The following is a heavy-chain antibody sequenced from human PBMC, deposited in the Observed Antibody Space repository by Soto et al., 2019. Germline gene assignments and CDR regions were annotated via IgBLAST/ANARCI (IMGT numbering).Heavy chain of an antibody. CDR2: IYYSGST. D-gene: IGHD3-10*01. CDR3: ARDGGFGDRFDI. Sequence: SETLSLTCTVSGGSISSYYWSWIRQPPGKGLEWIGYIYYSGSTNYNPSLKSRVTISVDTSKNQFSLKLSSVTAADTAVYYCARDGGFGDRFDIWGQGTMVTVSS. J-gene: IGHJ3*02. V-gene: IGHV4-59*01. CDR1: GGSISSYY.